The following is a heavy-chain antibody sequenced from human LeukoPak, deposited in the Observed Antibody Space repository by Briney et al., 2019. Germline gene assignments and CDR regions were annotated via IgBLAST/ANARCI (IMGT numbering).Heavy chain of an antibody. Sequence: PGGSLRLSCAASGFRFSRHWMDWVRQAPGKGLEWVANINEDGSVKNYVDSVRGRFTISRDNAKNSLYLEMNSLRAEDTAVYYCMAESSSPWEGYWGQGTLVIVSS. CDR2: INEDGSVK. V-gene: IGHV3-7*01. D-gene: IGHD6-6*01. CDR1: GFRFSRHW. J-gene: IGHJ4*02. CDR3: MAESSSPWEGY.